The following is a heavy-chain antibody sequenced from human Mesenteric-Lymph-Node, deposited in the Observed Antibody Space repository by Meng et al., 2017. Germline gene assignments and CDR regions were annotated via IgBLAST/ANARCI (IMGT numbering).Heavy chain of an antibody. CDR1: GRSIITSYG. V-gene: IGHV4-4*02. D-gene: IGHD2-15*01. J-gene: IGHJ5*02. Sequence: EPGQELLTPSGTLSHICAGYGRSIITSYGWSVVRQPPGKGVEWIGEIYHSGSTNYNPSLKSRVTISVDKSKNQFSLKLSSVTAADTAVYYCARYPLPCSGGSCYQGNWFDPWGQGTLVTVSS. CDR3: ARYPLPCSGGSCYQGNWFDP. CDR2: IYHSGST.